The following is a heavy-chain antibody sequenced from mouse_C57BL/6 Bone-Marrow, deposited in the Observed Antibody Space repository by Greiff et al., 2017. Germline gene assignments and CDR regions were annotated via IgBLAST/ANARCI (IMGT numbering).Heavy chain of an antibody. CDR1: GYAFSSSW. V-gene: IGHV1-82*01. CDR2: IYPGDGDT. Sequence: VQLQQSGPELVKPGASVKISCKASGYAFSSSWMNWVKQRPGKGLEWIGRIYPGDGDTNYNGKFKGKATLTADKSSSTAYMQLSSLTSEDSAVYFCARGVTTVGATNYYAMDYWGQGTSVTVSS. CDR3: ARGVTTVGATNYYAMDY. D-gene: IGHD1-1*01. J-gene: IGHJ4*01.